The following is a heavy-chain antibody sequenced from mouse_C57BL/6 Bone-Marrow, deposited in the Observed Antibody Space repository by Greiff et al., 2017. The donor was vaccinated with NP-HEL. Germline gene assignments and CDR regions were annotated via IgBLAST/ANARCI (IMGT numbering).Heavy chain of an antibody. CDR3: TRKGYYGSYWHFDV. CDR1: GYTFTSYW. V-gene: IGHV1-5*01. J-gene: IGHJ1*03. CDR2: IYPGNSDT. Sequence: EVQLKESGTVLARPGASVKMSCKTSGYTFTSYWMHWVKQRPGQGLEWIGAIYPGNSDTSYNQKFKGKAKLTAVTSASTAYMEISSLTNEDSAVSYYTRKGYYGSYWHFDVWGTGTTVTVSS. D-gene: IGHD1-1*01.